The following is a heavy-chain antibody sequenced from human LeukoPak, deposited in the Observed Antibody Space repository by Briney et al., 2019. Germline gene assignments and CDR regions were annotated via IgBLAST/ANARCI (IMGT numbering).Heavy chain of an antibody. CDR1: GFTFSSYG. CDR2: IRYDGSNK. V-gene: IGHV3-30*02. J-gene: IGHJ4*02. CDR3: AKDSGPYITIFERYFDY. D-gene: IGHD3-9*01. Sequence: PGGSLRLSCAASGFTFSSYGMHWVRQAPGKGLEWVAFIRYDGSNKYYADSVKGRFTISRDNSKNTLYLQMNSLRAEDTAVYYCAKDSGPYITIFERYFDYWGQGTLVTVSS.